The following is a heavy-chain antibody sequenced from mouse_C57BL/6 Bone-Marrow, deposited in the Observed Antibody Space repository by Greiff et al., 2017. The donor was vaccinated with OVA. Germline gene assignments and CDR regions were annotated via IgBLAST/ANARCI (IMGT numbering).Heavy chain of an antibody. V-gene: IGHV2-2*01. CDR3: ARKRRYGSSYYAMDY. CDR1: GFSLTSYG. D-gene: IGHD1-1*01. Sequence: VQRVESGPGLVQPSQSLSITCTVSGFSLTSYGVHWVRQSPGKGLEWLGVIWSGGSTDYNAAFISRLSISKDNSKSQVFFKMNSLQADDTAIYYCARKRRYGSSYYAMDYWGQGTSVTVSS. CDR2: IWSGGST. J-gene: IGHJ4*01.